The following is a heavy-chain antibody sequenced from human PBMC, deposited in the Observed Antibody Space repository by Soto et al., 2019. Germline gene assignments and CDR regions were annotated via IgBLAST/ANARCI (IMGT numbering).Heavy chain of an antibody. CDR3: ARVVSDSSGYYLDY. CDR1: GGSISSGGYS. V-gene: IGHV4-30-2*01. D-gene: IGHD3-22*01. Sequence: SETLSLTCAVSGGSISSGGYSWSWIRQPPGKGLEWIGYIYHSGSTYYNPSLKSRVTISVDRSKNQFSLKLSSVTAADTAVYYCARVVSDSSGYYLDYWGQGTLVTVSS. J-gene: IGHJ4*02. CDR2: IYHSGST.